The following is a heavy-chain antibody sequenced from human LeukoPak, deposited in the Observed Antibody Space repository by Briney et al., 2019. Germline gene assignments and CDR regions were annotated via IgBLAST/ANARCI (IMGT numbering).Heavy chain of an antibody. D-gene: IGHD3-22*01. CDR3: ARDVVDYYDSSGYQTFDY. Sequence: PSETLSLTCTVSGGSISSSSYYWGWIRQPPGKGLEWIGSIYYSGSTYYNPSLKSRVTISVDTSKNQFSLKLSSVTAADTAVYYCARDVVDYYDSSGYQTFDYWGQGTLVTVSS. CDR1: GGSISSSSYY. J-gene: IGHJ4*02. CDR2: IYYSGST. V-gene: IGHV4-39*07.